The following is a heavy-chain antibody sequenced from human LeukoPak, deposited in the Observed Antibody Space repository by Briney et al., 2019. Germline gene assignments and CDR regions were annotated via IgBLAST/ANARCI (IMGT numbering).Heavy chain of an antibody. J-gene: IGHJ4*02. D-gene: IGHD6-6*01. Sequence: ETGGSLRLSCAASGFTVSSNYMSWVRQAPGKGLEWVSVIYSGGSTYYADSVKGRFTISIDNSKNTLYLQMNSLRAEDTAVYYCAREEIAACRKPHTYWGQGTLVTVSS. CDR3: AREEIAACRKPHTY. V-gene: IGHV3-53*01. CDR2: IYSGGST. CDR1: GFTVSSNY.